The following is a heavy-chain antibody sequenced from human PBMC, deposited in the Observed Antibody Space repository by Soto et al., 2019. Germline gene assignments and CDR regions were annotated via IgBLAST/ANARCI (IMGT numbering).Heavy chain of an antibody. Sequence: SETLSLTCTVSGCSISSYYWSWIRQPPGKGLEWIGYIYYSGSTNYNPSLKSRVTISVDTSKNQFSLKLNSMTAEDTAVYYCARRGSGSYYDYWGQGTLVTVSS. V-gene: IGHV4-59*12. D-gene: IGHD1-26*01. J-gene: IGHJ4*02. CDR3: ARRGSGSYYDY. CDR1: GCSISSYY. CDR2: IYYSGST.